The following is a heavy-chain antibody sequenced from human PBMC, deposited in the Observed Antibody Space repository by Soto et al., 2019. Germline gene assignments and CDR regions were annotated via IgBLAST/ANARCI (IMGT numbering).Heavy chain of an antibody. CDR3: AKDRNFRIYYYYGMDV. CDR2: ISYDGSNK. J-gene: IGHJ6*02. Sequence: GGSLRLSCAASGFTFGSYGMHWVRQAPGKGLEWVAVISYDGSNKYYADSVKGRFTISRDNSKNTLYLQMNSLRAEDTAVYYCAKDRNFRIYYYYGMDVWGQGTTVTVSS. D-gene: IGHD2-15*01. V-gene: IGHV3-30*18. CDR1: GFTFGSYG.